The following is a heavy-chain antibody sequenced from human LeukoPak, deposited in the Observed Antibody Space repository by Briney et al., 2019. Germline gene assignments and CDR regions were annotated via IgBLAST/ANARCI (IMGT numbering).Heavy chain of an antibody. CDR1: GYTFTSYG. CDR2: ISAYNGNT. CDR3: ARENYCSSPSCLGGNWLDP. D-gene: IGHD2-2*01. V-gene: IGHV1-18*01. Sequence: ASVKVSYKASGYTFTSYGISWVRQAPGQGLEWMGWISAYNGNTNYAQKLQGRVTITTDTSTGTAYTELRSLRSDDTAVYCCARENYCSSPSCLGGNWLDPWGQGTLVTVSS. J-gene: IGHJ5*02.